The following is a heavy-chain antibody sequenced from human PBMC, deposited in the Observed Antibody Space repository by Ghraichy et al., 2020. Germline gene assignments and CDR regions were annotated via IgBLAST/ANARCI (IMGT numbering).Heavy chain of an antibody. D-gene: IGHD1-1*01. J-gene: IGHJ5*02. CDR2: ISGSGGST. CDR3: AKDVPDWVGNDGKGWFDP. V-gene: IGHV3-23*01. CDR1: GFTFSSYA. Sequence: GGSLRLSCAASGFTFSSYAMSWVRQAPGKGLEWVSAISGSGGSTYYADSVKGRFTISRDNSKNTLYLQMNSLRAEDTAVYYCAKDVPDWVGNDGKGWFDPWGQGTLVTVSS.